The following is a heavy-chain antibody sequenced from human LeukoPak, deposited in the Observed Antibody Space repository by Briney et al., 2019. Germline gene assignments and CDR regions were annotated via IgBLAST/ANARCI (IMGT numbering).Heavy chain of an antibody. V-gene: IGHV3-23*01. J-gene: IGHJ4*02. D-gene: IGHD6-13*01. CDR1: GFTFSSYA. CDR2: ISGSGGST. CDR3: AKASAGSSWYLGDDY. Sequence: GGSLRLSCAASGFTFSSYAMSWVRQAPGKGLEWVSAISGSGGSTYYADSVKGRFTISRDNSKNTLYLQMNSLRAEDTAVYYCAKASAGSSWYLGDDYWGQGTLVTVSS.